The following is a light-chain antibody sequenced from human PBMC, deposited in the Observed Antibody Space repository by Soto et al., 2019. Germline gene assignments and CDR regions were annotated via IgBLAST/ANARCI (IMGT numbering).Light chain of an antibody. J-gene: IGKJ5*01. CDR1: HIGSGSY. CDR3: QQYGSSPIT. Sequence: EIVLTQSPCTLSLSPGERATLSCRASHIGSGSYLAWYQQKPGQAPRLLIHGASSRATGIPDRISGSGSGTDFTLTISRLEPEDFAVYYCQQYGSSPITFGQGTRLEIK. CDR2: GAS. V-gene: IGKV3-20*01.